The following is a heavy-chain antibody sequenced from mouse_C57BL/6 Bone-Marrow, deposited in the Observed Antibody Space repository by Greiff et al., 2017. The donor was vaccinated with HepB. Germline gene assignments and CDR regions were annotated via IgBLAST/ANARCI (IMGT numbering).Heavy chain of an antibody. CDR3: ARDQDYYAMDY. V-gene: IGHV1-50*01. J-gene: IGHJ4*01. Sequence: QVQLKQPGAELVKPGASVKLSCKASGYTFTSYWMQWVKQRPGQGLEWIGEIDPSDSYTNYNQKFKGKSTLTVDKSSSTAYMQLSSLTSEDSAVYYCARDQDYYAMDYWGQGTSVTVSS. CDR2: IDPSDSYT. CDR1: GYTFTSYW.